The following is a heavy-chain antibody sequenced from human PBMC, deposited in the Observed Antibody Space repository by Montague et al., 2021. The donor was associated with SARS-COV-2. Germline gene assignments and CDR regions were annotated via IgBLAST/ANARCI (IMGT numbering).Heavy chain of an antibody. CDR1: GFIFTNYG. D-gene: IGHD1-14*01. CDR3: AKSFSGTRNWFDI. CDR2: ISGFGGGT. J-gene: IGHJ5*02. V-gene: IGHV3-23*01. Sequence: SLRLSYAASGFIFTNYGMNWVRRAPGKGLESVAGISGFGGGTYYSDSVKGRFTISRATSNSTFFLQMDGLRAEDTAIYYCAKSFSGTRNWFDIWGQGTLVTVSS.